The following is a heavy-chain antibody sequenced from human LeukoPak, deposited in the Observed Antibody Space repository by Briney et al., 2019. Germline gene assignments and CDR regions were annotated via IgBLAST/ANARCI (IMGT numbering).Heavy chain of an antibody. Sequence: GGSLRLTCAASGFTFSSYNMNWVRQAPGKGLEWVSSISSSSSYIYYADSVKGRFTISRDNAKNSLYLQMNSLRAEDTAVYYCAREYGYNTFDYWGQGTLVTVSS. J-gene: IGHJ4*02. CDR3: AREYGYNTFDY. CDR1: GFTFSSYN. D-gene: IGHD5-24*01. CDR2: ISSSSSYI. V-gene: IGHV3-21*01.